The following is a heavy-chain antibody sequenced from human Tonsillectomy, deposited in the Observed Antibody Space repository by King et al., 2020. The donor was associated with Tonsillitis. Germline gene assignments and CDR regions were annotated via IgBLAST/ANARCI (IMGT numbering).Heavy chain of an antibody. D-gene: IGHD2-2*02. V-gene: IGHV3-73*02. CDR1: GFTFSGSA. CDR2: IRSKANSYAT. J-gene: IGHJ4*02. Sequence: EVQLVESGGGLVQPGGSLKLSCAASGFTFSGSAMHWVRQASGKGLEWVGRIRSKANSYATAYAASVKGRFTISRDDSKNTAYLQMKSLKTEDTAVYYCTRQEVRCSSTSCYTIDYWGQGTLVTVSS. CDR3: TRQEVRCSSTSCYTIDY.